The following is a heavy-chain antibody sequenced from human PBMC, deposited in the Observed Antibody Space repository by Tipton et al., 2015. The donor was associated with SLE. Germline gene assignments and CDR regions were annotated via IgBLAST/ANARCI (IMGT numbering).Heavy chain of an antibody. Sequence: SLRLSCTASEFSFSTYTMNWVRQAPGMGLEWVSAISGSGGNTYYADSVQGRFTISRDSSKNTLYLQMNSLRVEDTAVYYCAKDRDGYAPDYWGQGTLVTVSS. V-gene: IGHV3-23*01. CDR2: ISGSGGNT. CDR1: EFSFSTYT. J-gene: IGHJ4*02. D-gene: IGHD5-24*01. CDR3: AKDRDGYAPDY.